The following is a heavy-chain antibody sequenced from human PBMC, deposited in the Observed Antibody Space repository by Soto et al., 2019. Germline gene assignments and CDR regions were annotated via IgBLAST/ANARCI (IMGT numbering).Heavy chain of an antibody. V-gene: IGHV3-23*01. D-gene: IGHD3-3*01. CDR1: GFTFSSYA. CDR2: ISGSGGST. CDR3: AEQYYDFWSGYYPASGWFDP. J-gene: IGHJ5*02. Sequence: GGSLRLSCAASGFTFSSYAMSWVRQAPGKGLEWVSAISGSGGSTYYADSVKGRFTISRDNSKNTLYLQMNSLRAEDTAVYYCAEQYYDFWSGYYPASGWFDPWGQGTLVTVSS.